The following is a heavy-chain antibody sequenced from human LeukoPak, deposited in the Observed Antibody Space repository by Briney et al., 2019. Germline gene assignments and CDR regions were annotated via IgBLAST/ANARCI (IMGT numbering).Heavy chain of an antibody. J-gene: IGHJ4*02. CDR3: ARGTSGYSV. Sequence: GGSLRLSCAASGFTFSSYSMNWVRQAPGKGLEWVSSITSSSNYIYYADSVEGRFTISRDNANNSLYLQMNSLRAEDTAVYYCARGTSGYSVWGQGTLVTVCS. V-gene: IGHV3-21*01. CDR1: GFTFSSYS. CDR2: ITSSSNYI. D-gene: IGHD5-12*01.